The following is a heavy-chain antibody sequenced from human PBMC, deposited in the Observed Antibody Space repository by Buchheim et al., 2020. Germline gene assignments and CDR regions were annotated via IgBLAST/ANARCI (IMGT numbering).Heavy chain of an antibody. CDR1: GFSFNNYG. CDR2: ISISGDST. Sequence: EVQLLESGGGLVQPGGSLRLSCAASGFSFNNYGLTWVRQAPGKGLEWVSAISISGDSTDYADSVKGRVTISRENSKNALYLQMNSLRAEDTAVYYCTKRSLSGGQTIDYWGQGTL. J-gene: IGHJ4*02. D-gene: IGHD1-26*01. V-gene: IGHV3-23*01. CDR3: TKRSLSGGQTIDY.